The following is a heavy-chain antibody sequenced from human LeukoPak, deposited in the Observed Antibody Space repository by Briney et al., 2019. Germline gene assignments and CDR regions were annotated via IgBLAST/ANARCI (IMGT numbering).Heavy chain of an antibody. Sequence: PSETLSLTCTVSDYSISGASYWVWIRQSPGKGLEWIGSINPSGSTYYNPSLRSRVTISVDTSNNQFSQELNSVTAADTAFYHCARANNFDGSGYYYVFFDYWGQGTLVTVSS. CDR2: INPSGST. CDR1: DYSISGASY. D-gene: IGHD3-22*01. J-gene: IGHJ4*02. V-gene: IGHV4-38-2*02. CDR3: ARANNFDGSGYYYVFFDY.